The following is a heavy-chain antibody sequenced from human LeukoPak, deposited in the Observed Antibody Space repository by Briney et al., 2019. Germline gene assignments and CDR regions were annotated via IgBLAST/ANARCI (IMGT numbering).Heavy chain of an antibody. D-gene: IGHD2-15*01. CDR2: VYYRGST. V-gene: IGHV4-38-2*02. CDR3: ARDCSGVSCQSTS. Sequence: SETLSLTCTVSGYSLTSGFYWAWIRQTPEKGLEWIGSVYYRGSTNHNPSLRSRVTLSVDTSKNQFSLNLTSMTAADTAVYYCARDCSGVSCQSTSWGQGTLVTVSS. J-gene: IGHJ5*02. CDR1: GYSLTSGFY.